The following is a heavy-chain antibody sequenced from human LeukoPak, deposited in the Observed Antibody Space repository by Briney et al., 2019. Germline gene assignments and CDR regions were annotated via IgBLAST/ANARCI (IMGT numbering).Heavy chain of an antibody. CDR1: GDSITRAGYS. D-gene: IGHD6-13*01. CDR2: IDPSGTT. Sequence: SETLSLTCVVSGDSITRAGYSRNWIRQAPGKGLEWIGYIDPSGTTNFNPSLRSPLTLSLDRSKNQFSLKLTSVTAADTAVHYCARGSFGIPAAADLWGQGALVTVSS. J-gene: IGHJ5*02. CDR3: ARGSFGIPAAADL. V-gene: IGHV4-30-2*01.